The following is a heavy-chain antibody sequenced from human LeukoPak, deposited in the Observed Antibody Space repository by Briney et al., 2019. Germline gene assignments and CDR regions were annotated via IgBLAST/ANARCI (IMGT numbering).Heavy chain of an antibody. V-gene: IGHV1-3*01. J-gene: IGHJ4*02. CDR3: ARVRYSYGFDY. D-gene: IGHD5-18*01. Sequence: KFQGRVIITRDTSATIAYMELSRLRSDDTAVYYCARVRYSYGFDYWGQGTLVTVSS.